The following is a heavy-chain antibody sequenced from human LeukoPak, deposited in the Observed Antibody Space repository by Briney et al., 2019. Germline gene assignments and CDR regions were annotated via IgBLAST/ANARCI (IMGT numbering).Heavy chain of an antibody. Sequence: SVKVSCKASGGTFSSYAISWVRQAPGQGLEWMGRIIPILGIANYAQKFQGRVTITADKSTSTAYMELSSLRSEDTAVYYCARDGFSSSGWSLDAFDIRGQGTMVTVSS. V-gene: IGHV1-69*04. CDR1: GGTFSSYA. J-gene: IGHJ3*02. CDR2: IIPILGIA. CDR3: ARDGFSSSGWSLDAFDI. D-gene: IGHD6-19*01.